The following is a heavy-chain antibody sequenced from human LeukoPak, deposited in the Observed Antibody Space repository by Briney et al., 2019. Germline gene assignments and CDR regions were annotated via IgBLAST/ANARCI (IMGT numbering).Heavy chain of an antibody. CDR2: ISDKGGTT. J-gene: IGHJ4*02. Sequence: PGGSLRLSCEASGFIFSTFELNWVRQAPGKGPEWVSHISDKGGTTYADSVNGRFTISRDNAKNSLYLRMTSLRAEDTAVYYCARSGGAYKPFDLWGQGTLVTVSS. CDR1: GFIFSTFE. CDR3: ARSGGAYKPFDL. D-gene: IGHD2-15*01. V-gene: IGHV3-48*03.